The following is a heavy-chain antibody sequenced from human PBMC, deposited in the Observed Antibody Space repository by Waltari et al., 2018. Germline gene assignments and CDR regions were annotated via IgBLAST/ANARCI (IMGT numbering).Heavy chain of an antibody. D-gene: IGHD4-17*01. CDR1: GYTFTSYA. CDR3: ASPDHGDF. Sequence: QVQLVQSGAEVKKPGASVKVSCKASGYTFTSYAMHGVRQAPGQRPEWMGWIRAGNGNTQYSQKFQGRVTFTRDTSASTAYMELSSLRAEDTAVYYCASPDHGDFWGQGTLVLVSS. J-gene: IGHJ4*02. V-gene: IGHV1-3*01. CDR2: IRAGNGNT.